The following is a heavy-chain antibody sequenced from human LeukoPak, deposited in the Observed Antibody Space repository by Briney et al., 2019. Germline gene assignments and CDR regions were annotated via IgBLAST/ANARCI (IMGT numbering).Heavy chain of an antibody. D-gene: IGHD2-8*01. CDR3: ARQSVSCTTNGCLPFGY. V-gene: IGHV4-38-2*01. Sequence: SETLSLTCAVSGYSISSGYDWGWIRQPPGKGLEYIGSIYHNGRTYYNPSLKSRVTISVDTSRNQFFLKLSSVTAADTAVYYCARQSVSCTTNGCLPFGYWGQGTLVTVSS. CDR1: GYSISSGYD. J-gene: IGHJ4*02. CDR2: IYHNGRT.